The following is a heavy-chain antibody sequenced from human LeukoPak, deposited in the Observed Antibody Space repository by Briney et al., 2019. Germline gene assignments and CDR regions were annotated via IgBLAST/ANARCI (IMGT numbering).Heavy chain of an antibody. V-gene: IGHV1-2*06. J-gene: IGHJ5*02. D-gene: IGHD2-21*01. Sequence: ASVKVSCKASGYTFTGYYIHWVRQAPGQGLEWMGRINPNTGATNYAQKFQGRVTVTRDTSISIVYMELRRLRSDDTAVYYCARDLKYQLLLGWFDPWGQGSLVTVSS. CDR3: ARDLKYQLLLGWFDP. CDR1: GYTFTGYY. CDR2: INPNTGAT.